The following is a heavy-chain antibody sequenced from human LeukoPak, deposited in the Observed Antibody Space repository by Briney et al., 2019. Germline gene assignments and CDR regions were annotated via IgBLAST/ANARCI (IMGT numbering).Heavy chain of an antibody. V-gene: IGHV3-23*01. CDR1: GFTFSSYA. J-gene: IGHJ5*02. CDR2: ISGSGGST. Sequence: GGSLRLSCAASGFTFSSYAMSWVRQAPGKGLEWVAAISGSGGSTYYADSVKGRFTISRDNSKNTLYLQMNSLRAEDTAVYYCAKKPSVVPAAMRDNWFDPWGQGTLVTVSS. CDR3: AKKPSVVPAAMRDNWFDP. D-gene: IGHD2-2*01.